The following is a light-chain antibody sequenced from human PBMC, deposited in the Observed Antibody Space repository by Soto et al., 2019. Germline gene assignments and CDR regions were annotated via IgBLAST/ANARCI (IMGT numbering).Light chain of an antibody. CDR1: QSLLHSNGYNS. V-gene: IGKV2-28*01. CDR3: MQALQTPIT. Sequence: DIVMTQSPLSLPVTPGEPASISCRSSQSLLHSNGYNSLDWYLQKPGQSPQLLIYLGSNRASGVPDRFIGSGSGTEFTLIISRVEAEDVGVYYCMQALQTPITFGQGTRLEMK. CDR2: LGS. J-gene: IGKJ5*01.